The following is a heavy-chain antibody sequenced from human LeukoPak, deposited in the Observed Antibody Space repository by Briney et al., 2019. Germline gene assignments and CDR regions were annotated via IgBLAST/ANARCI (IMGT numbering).Heavy chain of an antibody. CDR1: GYSFTTSW. CDR2: IYPGDSDT. D-gene: IGHD3-22*01. Sequence: PGESLKISCKGSGYSFTTSWIAWVRQMPGEGLEWMAIIYPGDSDTRYSPSFQGQVTISADKSISTAYLQWSSLKASDTAMYYCARRTYYYDSSGYYYPHFDYWGQGTLVTVSS. CDR3: ARRTYYYDSSGYYYPHFDY. J-gene: IGHJ4*02. V-gene: IGHV5-51*01.